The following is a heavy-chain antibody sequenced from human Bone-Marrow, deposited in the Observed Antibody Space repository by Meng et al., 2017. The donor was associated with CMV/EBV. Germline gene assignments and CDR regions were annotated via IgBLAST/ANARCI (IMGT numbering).Heavy chain of an antibody. J-gene: IGHJ4*02. CDR2: ISSSGSTI. Sequence: GGSLRLSCAASGFTFSDYYMSWIRQAPGKGLEWVSYISSSGSTIYYADSVKGRFTISRDNSKNTLYLQMNSLRAEDMALYYCAKATWQAVAGTGLFFDYWGQGNLVHVAS. D-gene: IGHD6-19*01. V-gene: IGHV3-11*01. CDR3: AKATWQAVAGTGLFFDY. CDR1: GFTFSDYY.